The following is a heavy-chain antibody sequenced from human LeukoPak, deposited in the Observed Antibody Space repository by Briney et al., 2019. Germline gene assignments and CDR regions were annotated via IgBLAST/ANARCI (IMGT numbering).Heavy chain of an antibody. Sequence: ASVKVSCKASGYTFTSYYMHWVRQAPGQGLEWMGIINPSGGSTSYAQKFQGRVTMTRDTSTSTVYMELSSLRSEDTAVYYCAREAVTTGMDYYYHYGMDVWGQGTTVTVSS. V-gene: IGHV1-46*01. CDR3: AREAVTTGMDYYYHYGMDV. CDR2: INPSGGST. D-gene: IGHD4-17*01. J-gene: IGHJ6*02. CDR1: GYTFTSYY.